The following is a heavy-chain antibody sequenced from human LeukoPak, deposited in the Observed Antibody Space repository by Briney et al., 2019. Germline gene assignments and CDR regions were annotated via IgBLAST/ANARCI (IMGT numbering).Heavy chain of an antibody. V-gene: IGHV6-1*01. Sequence: SQTLSLTCAISGDSVSSNSAAWNWIRQSPSRGLEWLGRTYYRSKWYNDYAVSVKSRITINPDTSKNQFSLQLNSVTPEDTAAYYCARDRKDLITPPYYYYYMDVWGKGTTVTVSS. J-gene: IGHJ6*03. CDR2: TYYRSKWYN. CDR3: ARDRKDLITPPYYYYYMDV. D-gene: IGHD1-20*01. CDR1: GDSVSSNSAA.